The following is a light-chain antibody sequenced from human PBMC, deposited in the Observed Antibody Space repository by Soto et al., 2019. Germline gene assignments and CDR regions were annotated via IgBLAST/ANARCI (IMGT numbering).Light chain of an antibody. V-gene: IGKV3-20*01. J-gene: IGKJ1*01. CDR3: QHYGSSPTWT. CDR1: QSVSSTF. Sequence: EVVLTQSPGTLSLSPGERATLSCRASQSVSSTFLAWYQHIPGQAPRLLIFATSSRATGIPDRFSGSGSGTDFTLTISRLEPEDFAVYYCQHYGSSPTWTFGQGTKV. CDR2: ATS.